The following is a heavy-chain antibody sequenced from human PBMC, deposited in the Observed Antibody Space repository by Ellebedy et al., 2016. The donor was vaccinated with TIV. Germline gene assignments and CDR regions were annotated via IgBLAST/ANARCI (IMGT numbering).Heavy chain of an antibody. CDR3: ARGRVLDILTGYQLHYYGMDV. CDR1: GFTFSSSG. J-gene: IGHJ6*02. D-gene: IGHD3-9*01. Sequence: PGGSLRLSCAASGFTFSSSGMQWVRQAPGKGLEWVALIADNGRKTYHTDSVKGRFTISRDNSKNTLYLQMNSLRAEDTAVYYCARGRVLDILTGYQLHYYGMDVWGQGTTVTVSS. CDR2: IADNGRKT. V-gene: IGHV3-30*03.